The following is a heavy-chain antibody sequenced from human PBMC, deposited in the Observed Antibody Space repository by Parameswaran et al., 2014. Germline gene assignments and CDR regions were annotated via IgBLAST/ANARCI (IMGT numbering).Heavy chain of an antibody. Sequence: WIRQPPGKGLEWIGSIYYSGSTYYNPSLKSRVTMSVDTSKNQFSLKLSSVTAADTAVYYCATVYERWFDPWGQGTLVTVSS. V-gene: IGHV4-39*01. CDR2: IYYSGST. D-gene: IGHD1-14*01. CDR3: ATVYERWFDP. J-gene: IGHJ5*02.